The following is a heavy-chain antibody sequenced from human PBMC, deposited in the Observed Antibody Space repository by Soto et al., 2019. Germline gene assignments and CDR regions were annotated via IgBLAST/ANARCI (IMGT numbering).Heavy chain of an antibody. V-gene: IGHV4-30-4*01. Sequence: SETLSLSCTVSGGSISSGDYYWIWIRHPPGKGLEWIGYIYYSGSTYYNPSLKSRVTISVDTSKNQFSLKLSSVTAADTAVYYCARNDYQWFDPWGQGTLVTVSS. D-gene: IGHD5-12*01. CDR1: GGSISSGDYY. CDR3: ARNDYQWFDP. J-gene: IGHJ5*02. CDR2: IYYSGST.